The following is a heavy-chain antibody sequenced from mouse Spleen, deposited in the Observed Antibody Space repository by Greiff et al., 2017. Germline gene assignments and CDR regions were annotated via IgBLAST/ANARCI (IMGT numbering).Heavy chain of an antibody. D-gene: IGHD6-1*01. CDR3: ARYTPRYFDV. CDR2: IRNKANGYTT. V-gene: IGHV7-3*01. Sequence: EVQRVESGGGLVQPGGSLSLSCAASGFTFTDYYMSWVRQPPGKALEWLGFIRNKANGYTTEYSASVKGRFTISRDNSQSILYLQMNALTAEDSATYYCARYTPRYFDVWGAGTTVTVSA. J-gene: IGHJ1*01. CDR1: GFTFTDYY.